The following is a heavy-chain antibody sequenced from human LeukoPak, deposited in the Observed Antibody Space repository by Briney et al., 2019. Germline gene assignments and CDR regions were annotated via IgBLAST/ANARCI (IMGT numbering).Heavy chain of an antibody. CDR2: IKHDGSEK. CDR3: ARMRGSSTRSFDY. V-gene: IGHV3-7*01. D-gene: IGHD6-6*01. CDR1: GFTFSSYW. J-gene: IGHJ4*02. Sequence: GGSLRLSCAASGFTFSSYWMNWVRQAPGKGLEWMANIKHDGSEKYYVDSVKGRFTISRDNAKNSLYLQMNSLRAEDTAVYYCARMRGSSTRSFDYWGQGTLVIVSS.